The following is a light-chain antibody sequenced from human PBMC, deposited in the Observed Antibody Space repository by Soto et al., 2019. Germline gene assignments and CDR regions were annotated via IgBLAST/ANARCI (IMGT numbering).Light chain of an antibody. Sequence: QSVLTQPRSASGSPGQSITISCTGTSSDVGGYNYVSWYQQHPAKAPTLIIFDVSKRPSGVPNRFSGSKSGNTASLTISGLRAEDEADYYCCSYVGRNTYVFGTGTKLTVL. J-gene: IGLJ1*01. CDR3: CSYVGRNTYV. V-gene: IGLV2-11*01. CDR2: DVS. CDR1: SSDVGGYNY.